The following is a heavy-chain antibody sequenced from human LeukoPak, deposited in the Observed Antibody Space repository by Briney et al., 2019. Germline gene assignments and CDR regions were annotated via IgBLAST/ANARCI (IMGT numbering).Heavy chain of an antibody. CDR3: ARSARIAARRPAGWFDP. Sequence: ASMKVSCKASGYTFTGYYMHWVRQAPGQGLEWMGWINPNSGGTNYAQKFQGRVTMTRDTSISTAYMELSRLRSDDTAVYYCARSARIAARRPAGWFDPWGQGTLVTVSS. J-gene: IGHJ5*02. D-gene: IGHD6-6*01. CDR2: INPNSGGT. CDR1: GYTFTGYY. V-gene: IGHV1-2*02.